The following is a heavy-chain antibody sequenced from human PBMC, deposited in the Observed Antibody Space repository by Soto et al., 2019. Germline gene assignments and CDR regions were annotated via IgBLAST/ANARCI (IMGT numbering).Heavy chain of an antibody. J-gene: IGHJ6*02. CDR2: VNYRGST. Sequence: QVQLQQWGAGLLKPSETLSLTCAVYGGSFTGYYWTWIRQTPGKGLEWIGEVNYRGSTYYNPSLESRITMAVDTSKNQFSLKLSSVTAADTAVYFCVRGQPHRITIFEVVIRSYDYGMDVWGQGTTVTVSS. D-gene: IGHD3-3*01. CDR3: VRGQPHRITIFEVVIRSYDYGMDV. CDR1: GGSFTGYY. V-gene: IGHV4-34*01.